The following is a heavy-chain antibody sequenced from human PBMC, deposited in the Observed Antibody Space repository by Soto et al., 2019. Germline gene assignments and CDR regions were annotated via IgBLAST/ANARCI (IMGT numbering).Heavy chain of an antibody. CDR3: ARESRDSGDGLDV. CDR1: GCSIRTIY. Sequence: QVQLQESGPGLVKPSETLSLRCSVSGCSIRTIYWTWVRQPAGKGLEWIGRIHTSGSSSYNPSLGRRVSMSIDTPKNQFTLKLKSVTVADRAVYYCARESRDSGDGLDVWGPGTAVTVSS. V-gene: IGHV4-4*07. CDR2: IHTSGSS. J-gene: IGHJ6*02. D-gene: IGHD2-15*01.